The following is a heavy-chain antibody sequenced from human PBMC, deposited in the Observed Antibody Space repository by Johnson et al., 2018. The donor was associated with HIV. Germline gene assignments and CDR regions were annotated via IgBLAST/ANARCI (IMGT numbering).Heavy chain of an antibody. CDR2: ISYDGNKT. CDR1: GFTFSNAW. J-gene: IGHJ3*02. V-gene: IGHV3-30*03. Sequence: QVQLVESGGGLVQPGGSLRLSCAASGFTFSNAWMSWVRQAPGEGLEWVAVISYDGNKTYYADSVRGLTISRDNSKNTLYLQLSSLRSEDTAVYYCARDSGVPGNDAFDIWGQGTMVTVSS. CDR3: ARDSGVPGNDAFDI. D-gene: IGHD3-10*01.